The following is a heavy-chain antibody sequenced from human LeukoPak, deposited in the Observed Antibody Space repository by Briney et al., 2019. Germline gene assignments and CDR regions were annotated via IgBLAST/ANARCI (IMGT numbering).Heavy chain of an antibody. CDR2: IFYSGST. CDR3: ARAPGARPFDY. J-gene: IGHJ4*02. CDR1: GDSISSFY. Sequence: SETLSLTCTVSGDSISSFYWGWIRQPPGKGLEWIGQIFYSGSTKYNPSLESRLTISIDTSKSQFFLQLSSVTAADTAVYYCARAPGARPFDYWGQGTLVTVSS. V-gene: IGHV4-59*01. D-gene: IGHD6-6*01.